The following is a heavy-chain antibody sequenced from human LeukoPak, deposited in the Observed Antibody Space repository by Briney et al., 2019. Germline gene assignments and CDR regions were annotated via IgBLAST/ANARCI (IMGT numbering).Heavy chain of an antibody. V-gene: IGHV3-64*01. Sequence: PGGSLRLSCAASGFTFSSYAMHWVRQAPGKGLEYVSAISSNGGSTYYANSVKGRFTISRDNSKNTLYLQMNSLRAEDTAVYYCASSGSGSYYPYYYYYMDVWGKGTTVTVSS. J-gene: IGHJ6*03. CDR3: ASSGSGSYYPYYYYYMDV. D-gene: IGHD3-10*01. CDR1: GFTFSSYA. CDR2: ISSNGGST.